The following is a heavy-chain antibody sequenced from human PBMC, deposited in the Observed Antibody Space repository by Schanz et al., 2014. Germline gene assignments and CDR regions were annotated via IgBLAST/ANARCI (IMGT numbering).Heavy chain of an antibody. CDR1: GYIFSNSG. CDR2: ISVYNHNK. V-gene: IGHV1-18*01. D-gene: IGHD3-3*01. CDR3: ATNRRLFERDGLYDFDS. J-gene: IGHJ4*02. Sequence: QIQLVQSGPEVKKPGATVKVSCKASGYIFSNSGISWVRQAPGQGLEWLGWISVYNHNKGYDKKFQGRVTMTTDTSTSTAYMALTDLRSDDTAVYYCATNRRLFERDGLYDFDSWGQGTLVTVSS.